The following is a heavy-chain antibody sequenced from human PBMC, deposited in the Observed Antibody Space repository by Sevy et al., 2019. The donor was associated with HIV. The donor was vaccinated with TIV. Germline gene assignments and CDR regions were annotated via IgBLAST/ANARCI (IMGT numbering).Heavy chain of an antibody. CDR3: ARSRVITGTFDY. V-gene: IGHV4-59*01. D-gene: IGHD1-20*01. J-gene: IGHJ4*02. CDR2: ISYSGST. Sequence: SETLSLTCTVSGGSISGYYWSWIRQPPGKGLEWIGYISYSGSTHYNPSLKSRVTISVDTSKNEFSLKLRSVTAADTAVYYCARSRVITGTFDYWGQGTLVSVSS. CDR1: GGSISGYY.